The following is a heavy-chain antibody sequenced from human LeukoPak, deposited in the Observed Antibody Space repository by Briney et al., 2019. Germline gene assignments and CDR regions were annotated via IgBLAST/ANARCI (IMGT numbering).Heavy chain of an antibody. CDR1: GYTFTGYY. CDR2: INPNSGGT. V-gene: IGHV1-2*04. D-gene: IGHD3-10*01. CDR3: ARAPAEVYGSESYYYFDY. J-gene: IGHJ4*02. Sequence: ASVEVSCKASGYTFTGYYMHWVRQAPGQGLEWMGWINPNSGGTNYAQKFQGWVTMTRDTSISTAYMELSRLRSDDTAVYYCARAPAEVYGSESYYYFDYWGQGTLVTVSS.